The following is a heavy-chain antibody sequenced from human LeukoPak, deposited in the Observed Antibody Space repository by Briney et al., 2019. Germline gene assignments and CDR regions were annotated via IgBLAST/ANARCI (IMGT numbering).Heavy chain of an antibody. CDR2: IYHNGNT. CDR3: ASGGYSYGFDY. Sequence: SQTLSLTCAVSGGSISSGGYSWSWIRQPPGKGLEWIGYIYHNGNTYYSPSLKSRVTISVDRSKNQLSLKLSSATAADTAMYYCASGGYSYGFDYWGQGTLVTVSS. D-gene: IGHD5-18*01. CDR1: GGSISSGGYS. J-gene: IGHJ4*02. V-gene: IGHV4-30-2*01.